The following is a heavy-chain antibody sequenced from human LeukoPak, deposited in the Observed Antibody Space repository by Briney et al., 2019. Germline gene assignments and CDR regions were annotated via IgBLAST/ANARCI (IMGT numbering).Heavy chain of an antibody. D-gene: IGHD1-1*01. V-gene: IGHV3-30*02. CDR2: IGHEGSNK. CDR1: GFTFSSYA. Sequence: GGSLRLSCAASGFTFSSYAMHWVRQAPGKGLAWVAFIGHEGSNKYYADSVKGRFTISRDDSKNTLYLQMNSLRAEDTAVYYCAKDGHWTFDYWGQGTLVTVSS. J-gene: IGHJ4*02. CDR3: AKDGHWTFDY.